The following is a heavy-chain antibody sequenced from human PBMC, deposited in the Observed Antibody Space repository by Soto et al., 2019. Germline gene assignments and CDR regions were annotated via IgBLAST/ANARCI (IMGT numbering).Heavy chain of an antibody. CDR3: ARIREHSNSWPPDAFDI. D-gene: IGHD6-13*01. J-gene: IGHJ3*02. Sequence: GGSVRLCCAACGCIFRIYSMIWIRQAPGKGLEWVSSISTSSSYIYYADSVRGRFTISRDNAKNSLSLQMNSLRAEDTAVYYCARIREHSNSWPPDAFDIWGQGTMVTVSS. V-gene: IGHV3-21*01. CDR2: ISTSSSYI. CDR1: GCIFRIYS.